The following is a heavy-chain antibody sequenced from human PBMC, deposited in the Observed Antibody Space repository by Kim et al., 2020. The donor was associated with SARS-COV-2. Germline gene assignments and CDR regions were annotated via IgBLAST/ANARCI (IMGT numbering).Heavy chain of an antibody. CDR1: GFTFSSYG. J-gene: IGHJ6*02. CDR3: AKDGGLWWIQLSTMPLWEHYYYYYGMDV. CDR2: ISYDGSNK. V-gene: IGHV3-30*18. Sequence: GGSLRLSCAASGFTFSSYGMHWVRQAPGKGLEWVAVISYDGSNKYYADSVKGRFTISRDNSKNTLYLQMNSLRAEDTAVYYCAKDGGLWWIQLSTMPLWEHYYYYYGMDVWGQGTTVTVSS. D-gene: IGHD5-18*01.